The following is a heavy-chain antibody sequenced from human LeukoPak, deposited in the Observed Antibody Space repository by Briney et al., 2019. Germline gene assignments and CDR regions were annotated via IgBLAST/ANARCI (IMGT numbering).Heavy chain of an antibody. CDR3: ARTYYDILTGYNPYFDY. J-gene: IGHJ4*02. D-gene: IGHD3-9*01. V-gene: IGHV3-48*01. Sequence: GGSLRLSCAASGLTFSSYSMNWVRQAPGKGLEWVSYISSTGTTIYYADSVKGRFTISRDNAKNSLYLQMNSLRVEDTAVYYCARTYYDILTGYNPYFDYWGQGTLVTVSS. CDR2: ISSTGTTI. CDR1: GLTFSSYS.